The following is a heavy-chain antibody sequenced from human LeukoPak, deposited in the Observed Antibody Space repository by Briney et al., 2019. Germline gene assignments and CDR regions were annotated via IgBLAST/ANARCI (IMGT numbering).Heavy chain of an antibody. V-gene: IGHV3-64*01. CDR1: GFTFSSYA. Sequence: GGSLRLSCAASGFTFSSYAMHWVRQAPGKGLEYVSAISSNGGSTSYANSVKGRFTISRDNSKNTLYLQMGSLRAEDMAVYYCAREASTVVRCSDYWGQGTLVTVSS. CDR3: AREASTVVRCSDY. D-gene: IGHD6-6*01. J-gene: IGHJ4*02. CDR2: ISSNGGST.